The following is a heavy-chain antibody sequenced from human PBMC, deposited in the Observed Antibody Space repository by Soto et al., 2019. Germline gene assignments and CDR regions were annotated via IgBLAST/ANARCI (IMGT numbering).Heavy chain of an antibody. D-gene: IGHD3-16*02. J-gene: IGHJ4*02. Sequence: QVQLQQWGAGLLKPSETLSLTCAVYGGSFSGYYWSWIRQPPGKGLEWIGEINHSGSTNYNPSLKSRVTISVDTSKNQFSLKLSSVTAADTAVYYCASSSKERYDYIWGSYRPVRADYWGQGTLVTVSS. CDR2: INHSGST. CDR3: ASSSKERYDYIWGSYRPVRADY. V-gene: IGHV4-34*01. CDR1: GGSFSGYY.